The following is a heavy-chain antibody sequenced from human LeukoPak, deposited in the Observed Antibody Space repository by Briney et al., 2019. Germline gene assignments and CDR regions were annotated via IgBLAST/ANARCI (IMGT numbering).Heavy chain of an antibody. J-gene: IGHJ4*02. V-gene: IGHV3-23*01. CDR1: GLTFSSYA. D-gene: IGHD3-10*01. CDR3: AKDLVRYYYGSGSYPRGYFDY. Sequence: GGSLRLSCAASGLTFSSYAMSWVRQAPGKGLEWVSAISGSGGSTYYADSVKGRFTISRDNSKNTLYLQMNSLRAEDTAVYYCAKDLVRYYYGSGSYPRGYFDYWGQGTLVTVSS. CDR2: ISGSGGST.